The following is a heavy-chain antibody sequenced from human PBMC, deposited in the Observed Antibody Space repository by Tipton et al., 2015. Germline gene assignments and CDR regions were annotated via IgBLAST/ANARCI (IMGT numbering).Heavy chain of an antibody. J-gene: IGHJ4*02. CDR2: INPDGSGT. Sequence: SLRLPCAASGLTFSSFWMSWVRQAPGKGLEWVAHINPDGSGTYYVDSVKGRFTISRDNAKNSLYLQMNSLRAEDTAVYFCARGDWGSSGQAYWGQGTLVTVSS. CDR3: ARGDWGSSGQAY. V-gene: IGHV3-7*01. CDR1: GLTFSSFW. D-gene: IGHD3-22*01.